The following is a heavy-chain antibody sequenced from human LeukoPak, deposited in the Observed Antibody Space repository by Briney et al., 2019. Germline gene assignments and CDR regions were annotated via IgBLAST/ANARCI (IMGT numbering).Heavy chain of an antibody. V-gene: IGHV4-59*08. CDR1: GGSISSYY. J-gene: IGHJ4*02. Sequence: SETLSLTCTVSGGSISSYYWNWVRQPPGKGLEWIRYIYYSGSTNYNPSLKSRVTISVDTSKNQFSLKVSSVTAADTAVYYCAYTNFGIAVAGGYWGQGTLVTVSS. CDR3: AYTNFGIAVAGGY. D-gene: IGHD6-19*01. CDR2: IYYSGST.